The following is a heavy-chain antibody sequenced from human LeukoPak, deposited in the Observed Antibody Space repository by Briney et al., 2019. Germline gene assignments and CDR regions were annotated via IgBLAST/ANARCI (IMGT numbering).Heavy chain of an antibody. CDR3: ASGRYYYYYMDV. J-gene: IGHJ6*03. V-gene: IGHV1-69*05. CDR2: IIPIFGTA. CDR1: GGTFSSYA. D-gene: IGHD2-15*01. Sequence: SVKVSCKASGGTFSSYAISWVRQAPGQGLEWMGGIIPIFGTANYAQKFQGRVTITTDESTSTAYMELSSLRSEDTAVYYCASGRYYYYYMDVWGKGTTVTVSS.